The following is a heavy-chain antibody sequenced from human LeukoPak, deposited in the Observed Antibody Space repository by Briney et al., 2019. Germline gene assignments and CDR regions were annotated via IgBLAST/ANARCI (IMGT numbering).Heavy chain of an antibody. Sequence: GGSLRLSCAASGFSVSNTYMSWVRQAPGKGLEWVSVIYSGDSGVSTYYADSVKGRFTISRDNSKNTLYLQMNSLRAEDTAVYYCAKETIYGDFDYWGQGTLVTVSS. CDR1: GFSVSNTY. CDR2: IYSGDSGVST. J-gene: IGHJ4*02. D-gene: IGHD4-17*01. CDR3: AKETIYGDFDY. V-gene: IGHV3-53*01.